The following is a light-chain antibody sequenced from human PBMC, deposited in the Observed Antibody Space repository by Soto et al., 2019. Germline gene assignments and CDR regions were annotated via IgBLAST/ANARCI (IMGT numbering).Light chain of an antibody. V-gene: IGKV3-15*01. J-gene: IGKJ1*01. CDR1: QSVSGN. Sequence: VMTQSPVTLSLSPGDSATLSCRASQSVSGNLAWYQQKTGQAPRILIYGVSARATGIPDRFSGSGFGTELNLTISRLQPDDFATYYCQHYNSYSEAFGQGTKVDIK. CDR3: QHYNSYSEA. CDR2: GVS.